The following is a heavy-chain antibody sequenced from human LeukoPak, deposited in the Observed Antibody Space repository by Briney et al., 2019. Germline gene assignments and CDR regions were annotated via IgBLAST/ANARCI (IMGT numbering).Heavy chain of an antibody. J-gene: IGHJ6*04. CDR1: GFTFSTYW. V-gene: IGHV3-7*01. D-gene: IGHD3-10*02. CDR2: IKQDGSEK. CDR3: AELGITMIGGV. Sequence: PGGSLRLSCAASGFTFSTYWMSWVRQAPGKGLEWVANIKQDGSEKYYVDSVKGRFTISRDNAKNSLYLQMNSLRAEDTAIYYCAELGITMIGGVWGKGTTVTISS.